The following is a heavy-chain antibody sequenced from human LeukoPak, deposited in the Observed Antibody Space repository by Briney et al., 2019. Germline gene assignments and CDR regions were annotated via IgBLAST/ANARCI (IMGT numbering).Heavy chain of an antibody. V-gene: IGHV4-30-2*01. D-gene: IGHD4-17*01. CDR1: GGSISSGGYS. CDR2: IYHSGST. Sequence: SQTLSLTCAVSGGSISSGGYSWSWIRQPPGKGLEWIGYIYHSGSTYYNPSLKSRVTISVDRSKNQFSPKLSSVTAADTAVYYCARGKRYYFDYWGQGTLVTVSS. CDR3: ARGKRYYFDY. J-gene: IGHJ4*02.